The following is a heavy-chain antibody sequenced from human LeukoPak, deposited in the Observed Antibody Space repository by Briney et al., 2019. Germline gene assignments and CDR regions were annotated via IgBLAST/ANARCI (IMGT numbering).Heavy chain of an antibody. J-gene: IGHJ3*02. V-gene: IGHV4-34*01. D-gene: IGHD1-26*01. CDR1: GGSFSGYY. CDR2: INHSGST. CDR3: ARDVGSYSGSYSDTFDI. Sequence: SETLSLTCAVYGGSFSGYYWSWIRQAPGKGLEWMGEINHSGSTNYNPSLKSRVTISVDTSKNQFSLKLSSVTAADTAVYYCARDVGSYSGSYSDTFDIWGQGTIVTVSS.